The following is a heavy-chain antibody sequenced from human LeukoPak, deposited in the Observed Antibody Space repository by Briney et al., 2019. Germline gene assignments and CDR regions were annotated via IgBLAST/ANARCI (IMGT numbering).Heavy chain of an antibody. CDR3: AKVGSVVIPATAGGHY. V-gene: IGHV3-23*01. CDR1: GCTFNNYA. D-gene: IGHD2-2*01. J-gene: IGHJ4*02. Sequence: GGSLRLSCAASGCTFNNYAMSWVRQAPGKGLEWLSTVSSNGGSTYYADSVKGRFTISRDNSKNTLSLQMNSLRAEDTAVYYCAKVGSVVIPATAGGHYWGQGTLVTVSS. CDR2: VSSNGGST.